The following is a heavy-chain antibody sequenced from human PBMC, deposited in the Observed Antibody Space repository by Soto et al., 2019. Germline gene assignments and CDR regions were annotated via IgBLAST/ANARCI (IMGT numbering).Heavy chain of an antibody. CDR3: ARSIAAGVNWFDP. V-gene: IGHV3-74*01. J-gene: IGHJ5*02. CDR2: INSDGSST. CDR1: GFTFSSYW. Sequence: PGESLKISCAASGFTFSSYWMHWVRQAPGKGLVWVSRINSDGSSTSYADSVKGRFTISRDNAKNTLYLQMNSLRAEDTAVYYCARSIAAGVNWFDPWGQGTLVTVSS. D-gene: IGHD2-15*01.